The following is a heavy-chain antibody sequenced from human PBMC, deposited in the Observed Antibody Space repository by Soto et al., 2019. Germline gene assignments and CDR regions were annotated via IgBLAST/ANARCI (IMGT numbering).Heavy chain of an antibody. J-gene: IGHJ4*02. CDR3: ARHGSAWDY. CDR2: LNDGNGNT. CDR1: GYTFTSYA. Sequence: VQLVQSGAEEKKPGASEKVSCKASGYTFTSYAMHWVRQAPGQRLEWMGWLNDGNGNTKYSQKFQGRDTITRDTSASTVYMQLSSLRSEDTAVYYCARHGSAWDYWGQGTLVTVSS. V-gene: IGHV1-3*05. D-gene: IGHD6-19*01.